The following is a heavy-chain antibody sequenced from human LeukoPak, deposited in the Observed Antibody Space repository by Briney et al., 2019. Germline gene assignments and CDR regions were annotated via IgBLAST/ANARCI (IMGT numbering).Heavy chain of an antibody. J-gene: IGHJ1*01. D-gene: IGHD6-13*01. V-gene: IGHV1-46*01. CDR3: ARVGSSSWYGRYFQH. Sequence: ASVKVSCKASGYTFTSYYMHWVRQAPGQGLEWMGIINPSGGSTSYAQKFQGRVTMTRDTSTSTVYMELSSLRSEDTAVYYCARVGSSSWYGRYFQHWGQGTLVTVSS. CDR1: GYTFTSYY. CDR2: INPSGGST.